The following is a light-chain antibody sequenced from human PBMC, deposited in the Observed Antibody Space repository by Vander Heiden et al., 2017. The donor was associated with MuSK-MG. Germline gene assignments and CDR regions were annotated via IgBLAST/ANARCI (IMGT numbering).Light chain of an antibody. J-gene: IGLJ2*01. CDR2: DVS. CDR1: SSDVGGYNY. Sequence: QSALTQPASVSGSPGQSITISCTGTSSDVGGYNYVSWYQQHPGNAPKLMIHDVSNRPSGVSNRFSGSKSGNTASPTISGLQAEDEADYYCSSYTSSSTWVFGGGTKLTVL. CDR3: SSYTSSSTWV. V-gene: IGLV2-14*03.